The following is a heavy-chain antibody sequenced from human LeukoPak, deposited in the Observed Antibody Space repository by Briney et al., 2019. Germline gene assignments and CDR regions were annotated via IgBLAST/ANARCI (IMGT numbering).Heavy chain of an antibody. V-gene: IGHV3-21*01. CDR2: ISSSSSYI. CDR1: GFTFSSYS. CDR3: ATEGGDGMDV. Sequence: PGGSLRLSCAASGFTFSSYSMNWVRQAPGKGXXWVSSISSSSSYIYYADSVKGRFTISRDNAKNSLYLQMNSLRAEDTAVYYCATEGGDGMDVWGQGTTVTVSS. D-gene: IGHD3-16*01. J-gene: IGHJ6*02.